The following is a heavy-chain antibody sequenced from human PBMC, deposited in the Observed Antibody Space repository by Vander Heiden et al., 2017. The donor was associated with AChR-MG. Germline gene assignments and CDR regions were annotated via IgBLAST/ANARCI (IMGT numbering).Heavy chain of an antibody. CDR2: IGFNGGNK. V-gene: IGHV3-33*06. D-gene: IGHD6-19*01. Sequence: QVQLAESGGGVVQPGRSLTLSCAASGFALSQFGMHWVPTAPGKGLEWVAVIGFNGGNKNCADSVKGRFTISRDNSKNTVYLQMNSLRVEDTAVYYCVKDRHYRDGWYGLDHWGPGTLVTVSS. CDR1: GFALSQFG. J-gene: IGHJ4*02. CDR3: VKDRHYRDGWYGLDH.